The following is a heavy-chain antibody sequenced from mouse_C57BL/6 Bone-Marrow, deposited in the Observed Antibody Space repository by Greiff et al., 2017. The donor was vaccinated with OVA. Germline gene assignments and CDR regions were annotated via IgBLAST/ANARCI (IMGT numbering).Heavy chain of an antibody. D-gene: IGHD1-1*01. CDR1: GYTFTDYN. V-gene: IGHV1-18*01. J-gene: IGHJ2*01. CDR2: INPNNGGT. Sequence: EVKLQQSGPELVKPGASVKIPCKASGYTFTDYNMDWVKQSHGKSLEWIGDINPNNGGTIYNQKFKGKATLTVDKSSSTAYMELRSLTPEDTAVYYCARSGTTVVYFDYWGQGTTLTVSS. CDR3: ARSGTTVVYFDY.